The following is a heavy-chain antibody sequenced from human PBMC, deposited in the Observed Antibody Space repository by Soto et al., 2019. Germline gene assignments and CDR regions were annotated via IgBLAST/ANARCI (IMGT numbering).Heavy chain of an antibody. CDR3: ARVPLVWARSYYVFY. Sequence: LRLSCAASGFTFSSYAMHWVRQAPGKGLEWVAVISYDGSNKYYADSVKGRFTISRDNSKNTLYLQMNSLRAEDTAVYYCARVPLVWARSYYVFYWGQGTLVTVSS. D-gene: IGHD1-26*01. CDR2: ISYDGSNK. J-gene: IGHJ4*02. V-gene: IGHV3-30-3*01. CDR1: GFTFSSYA.